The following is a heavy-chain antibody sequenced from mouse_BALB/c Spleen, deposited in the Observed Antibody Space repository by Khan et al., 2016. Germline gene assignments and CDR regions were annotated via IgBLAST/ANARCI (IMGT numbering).Heavy chain of an antibody. CDR1: GYLFTNYG. D-gene: IGHD6-1*01. V-gene: IGHV9-1*02. J-gene: IGHJ4*01. CDR2: IATYNAEP. Sequence: QIQLVQSGPELKKPGETVKISCKASGYLFTNYGMNWVKQAPGKGFKWMGWIATYNAEPTYADDFKGRFAFSLETSASTAYLQLNNLKNEDMATYFCARRRQLDLYYAMDYWGQGASVIVSS. CDR3: ARRRQLDLYYAMDY.